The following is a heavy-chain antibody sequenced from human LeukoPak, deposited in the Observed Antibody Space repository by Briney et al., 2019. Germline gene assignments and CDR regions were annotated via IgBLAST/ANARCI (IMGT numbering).Heavy chain of an antibody. Sequence: PGGSLRLSCAASGFTFSSYAMSWVRQAPGKGLEWVSAISGSGGSTYYADSVKGRFTISRDNSKNTLYLQMNSLRAEDTAVYYCAKAGGGYYDSSARAHSDYWGQGTLVTVSS. V-gene: IGHV3-23*01. CDR1: GFTFSSYA. CDR3: AKAGGGYYDSSARAHSDY. D-gene: IGHD3-22*01. CDR2: ISGSGGST. J-gene: IGHJ4*02.